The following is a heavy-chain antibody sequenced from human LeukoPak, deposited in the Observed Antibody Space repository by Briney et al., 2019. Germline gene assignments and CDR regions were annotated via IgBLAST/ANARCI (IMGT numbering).Heavy chain of an antibody. Sequence: KPSETLSLTCGVSGGSISNTNWWTWVRQAPGKGLEWVGRIKSKTEGGTTDYVAPVKGRFIISRDDSKNTVYLQMNSLKTEDTAVYYCTTILSRPRNRGDAFDIWGQGTMVTVSS. D-gene: IGHD1-14*01. CDR3: TTILSRPRNRGDAFDI. J-gene: IGHJ3*02. V-gene: IGHV3-15*01. CDR2: IKSKTEGGTT. CDR1: GGSISNTNW.